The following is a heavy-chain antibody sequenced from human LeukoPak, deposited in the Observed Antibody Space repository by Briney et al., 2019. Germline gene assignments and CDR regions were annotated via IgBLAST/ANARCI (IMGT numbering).Heavy chain of an antibody. CDR2: FDLEDGET. D-gene: IGHD5-18*01. J-gene: IGHJ4*02. CDR3: ATFVDTAVVHRYTFDH. CDR1: GYPVTELS. V-gene: IGHV1-24*01. Sequence: AAVKVSCKVSGYPVTELSLHWVRQAPGKGLEWMGGFDLEDGETIYAQKFQGRVTMTEDTSTDTAYMELRSLRSEDTAVYYCATFVDTAVVHRYTFDHWGQGTRVTVSS.